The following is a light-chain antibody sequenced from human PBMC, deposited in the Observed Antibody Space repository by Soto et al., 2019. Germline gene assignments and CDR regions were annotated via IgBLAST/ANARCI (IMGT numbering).Light chain of an antibody. V-gene: IGLV2-8*01. J-gene: IGLJ2*01. Sequence: QSALTQPPSASGSPGQSVTISCTGTSSDVGGYNYVSWYQQHPGKAPKLMIYEVTRRPSGVPDRFSGSKSGNTASPTVSGLQAEDEADYYCSSYAGSNLVFGGGTKLTVL. CDR1: SSDVGGYNY. CDR3: SSYAGSNLV. CDR2: EVT.